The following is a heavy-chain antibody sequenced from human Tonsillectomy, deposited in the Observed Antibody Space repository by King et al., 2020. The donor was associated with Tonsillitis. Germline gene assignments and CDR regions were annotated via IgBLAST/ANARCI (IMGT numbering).Heavy chain of an antibody. CDR1: GGSISSYY. CDR2: IYTSGST. V-gene: IGHV4-4*07. J-gene: IGHJ3*02. D-gene: IGHD3-10*01. Sequence: QLQESGPGLVKPSETLSLSCTVSGGSISSYYWSWIRQPAGKGLEWIGRIYTSGSTNYNPSLKSRVTMSVDTSKNQFSLKLSSVTAADPAVYYCARGGIWFGESRDAFDIWGQGTMVTVSS. CDR3: ARGGIWFGESRDAFDI.